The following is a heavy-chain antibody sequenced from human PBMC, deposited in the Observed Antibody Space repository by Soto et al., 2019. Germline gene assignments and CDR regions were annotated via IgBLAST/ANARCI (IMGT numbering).Heavy chain of an antibody. CDR3: ARDKITGLFDY. D-gene: IGHD2-8*02. CDR1: GGSFSGYY. J-gene: IGHJ4*02. CDR2: INHSGST. Sequence: QVQLQQWGAGLLKPSETLSLTCAVYGGSFSGYYWTWIRQPPGTGLEWIGEINHSGSTNYNPSLKSRVTISAETSKNQFSLKLTSVTAAGTAVYYCARDKITGLFDYWGQGTLVTVSS. V-gene: IGHV4-34*01.